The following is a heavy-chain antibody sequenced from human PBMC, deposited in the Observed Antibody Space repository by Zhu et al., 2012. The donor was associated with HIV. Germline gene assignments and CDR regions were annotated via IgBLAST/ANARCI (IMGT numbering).Heavy chain of an antibody. Sequence: QVQLQQWGAGLLKPSETLSLTCAVYGGSFSGYYWSWIRRSPEKGLEWIGEIDHGGSTDYSPSLKSRVTISVDRSKNQFSLKLTSVSAADTAVYYCARHSRYDIVTGWGHFDFWGQGTLVTVSS. CDR2: IDHGGST. CDR3: ARHSRYDIVTGWGHFDF. CDR1: GGSFSGYY. J-gene: IGHJ4*02. V-gene: IGHV4-34*01. D-gene: IGHD3-9*01.